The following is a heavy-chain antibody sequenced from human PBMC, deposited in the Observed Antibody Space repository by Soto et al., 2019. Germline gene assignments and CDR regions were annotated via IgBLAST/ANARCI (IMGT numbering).Heavy chain of an antibody. J-gene: IGHJ4*02. CDR3: AREGSYDSSGYYEDY. CDR1: GYTFTSYG. Sequence: ASVKVSCKASGYTFTSYGISWVRQAPGQGLEWMGWISAYNGNTNYAQKLQGRVTMTTDTSTSTAYMELRSLRSDDTAVYYCAREGSYDSSGYYEDYWGQGTLVTVSS. CDR2: ISAYNGNT. V-gene: IGHV1-18*01. D-gene: IGHD3-22*01.